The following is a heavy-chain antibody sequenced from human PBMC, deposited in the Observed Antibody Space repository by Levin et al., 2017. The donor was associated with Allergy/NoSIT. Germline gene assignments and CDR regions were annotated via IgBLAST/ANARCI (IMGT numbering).Heavy chain of an antibody. Sequence: GASVKVSCKASGSTFSSYAISWVRQAPGQGLEWMGGIIPIFGTANYAQKFQGRVTITADESTSTAYMELSSLRSEDTAVYYCARGYYDSSGYYPPFGYWGQGTLVTVSS. CDR1: GSTFSSYA. CDR2: IIPIFGTA. CDR3: ARGYYDSSGYYPPFGY. V-gene: IGHV1-69*13. D-gene: IGHD3-22*01. J-gene: IGHJ4*02.